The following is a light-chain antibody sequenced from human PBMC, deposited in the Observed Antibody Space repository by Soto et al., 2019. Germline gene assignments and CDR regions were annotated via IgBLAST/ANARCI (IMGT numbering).Light chain of an antibody. Sequence: QSVLTQPPSASGTPGQTVTISCSGSSSNIGDNPVNWYQQLPGAAPKLLIYINDQRPSGVPDRFSGSKSGTSASLAISGLQHEDEADYYCATWDDSLNALFGTGTKLTVL. V-gene: IGLV1-44*01. CDR2: IND. CDR1: SSNIGDNP. J-gene: IGLJ1*01. CDR3: ATWDDSLNAL.